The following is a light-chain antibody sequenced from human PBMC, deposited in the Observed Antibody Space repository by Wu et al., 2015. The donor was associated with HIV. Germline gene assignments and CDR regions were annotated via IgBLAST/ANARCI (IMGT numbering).Light chain of an antibody. CDR2: DAS. CDR3: QQRRYWPLYT. Sequence: IMMTQSPATLSMSPGERATLSCRASQSVSRDLAWYQQKPGQAPRLLIYDASTRATGVPARFSGSGSGTDFTLTISSLEPEDFAVYYCQQRRYWPLYTFGQGTKLEIK. CDR1: QSVSRD. V-gene: IGKV3-11*01. J-gene: IGKJ2*01.